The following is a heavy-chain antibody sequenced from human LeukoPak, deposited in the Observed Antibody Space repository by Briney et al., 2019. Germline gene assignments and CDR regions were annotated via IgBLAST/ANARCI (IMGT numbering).Heavy chain of an antibody. J-gene: IGHJ4*02. D-gene: IGHD4-17*01. V-gene: IGHV4-59*12. CDR2: IFYNGST. Sequence: SETLSLTCTVSGGSISSYYWIWIRQPPGKGLEWIGYIFYNGSTNYNPSLKSRVTISVDTSKNQFSLKLSSVTAADTAVYYCARVNYGSVDYWGQGTLVTVSS. CDR3: ARVNYGSVDY. CDR1: GGSISSYY.